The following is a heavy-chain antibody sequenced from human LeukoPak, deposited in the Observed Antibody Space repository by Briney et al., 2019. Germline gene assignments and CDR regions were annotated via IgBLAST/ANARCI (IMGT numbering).Heavy chain of an antibody. Sequence: ASVKVSCKASGYTFTDYGISWVRQAPGQGLEWMGWISAYNGNTNYAQKLQGRVTMTTDTSTSTAYIELRSLRSDDTAVYYCARVVRIAVAVWFDPWGQGTLVTVSS. CDR3: ARVVRIAVAVWFDP. CDR2: ISAYNGNT. J-gene: IGHJ5*02. CDR1: GYTFTDYG. V-gene: IGHV1-18*01. D-gene: IGHD6-19*01.